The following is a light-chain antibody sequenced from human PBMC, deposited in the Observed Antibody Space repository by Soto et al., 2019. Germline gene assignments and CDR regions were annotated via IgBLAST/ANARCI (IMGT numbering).Light chain of an antibody. CDR2: DAS. J-gene: IGKJ3*01. Sequence: EIVLTQSPGTLSLSPGERATLSCRASQSVSNNYLAWYQQKPGQAPRLLIYDASKRAAGIPDRFSGSGSETHFTLTISSLEPEDFAVYYCQQRSRWPLTFGTGTKVDIK. V-gene: IGKV3D-20*02. CDR1: QSVSNNY. CDR3: QQRSRWPLT.